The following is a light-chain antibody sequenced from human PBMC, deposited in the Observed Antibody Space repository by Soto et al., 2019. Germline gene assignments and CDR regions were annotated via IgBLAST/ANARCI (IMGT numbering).Light chain of an antibody. CDR2: EGS. Sequence: QSALTQPASVSGSPGQSITISCTGTSSDVGSYNLVSWYQQHPGKAPKLMIYEGSQRPSGVSNRFSGSKSGNTASLTISGLQAEDEADYYCCSYAGSSTFEFGGGTKLTVL. J-gene: IGLJ2*01. CDR1: SSDVGSYNL. V-gene: IGLV2-23*03. CDR3: CSYAGSSTFE.